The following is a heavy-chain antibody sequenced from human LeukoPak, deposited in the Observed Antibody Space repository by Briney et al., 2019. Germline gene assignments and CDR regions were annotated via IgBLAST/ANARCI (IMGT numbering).Heavy chain of an antibody. J-gene: IGHJ4*02. Sequence: GGSLRLSCAASGFTFSNAWMSWVHQAPGKGLEWVGRIKSKTDGGTTDYAAHVKVRFTISRDDSKIKLYMQMNSLNTEDTAVYYCTTVATIVGATGYDYWGQGTLVTVSS. CDR1: GFTFSNAW. V-gene: IGHV3-15*01. CDR3: TTVATIVGATGYDY. D-gene: IGHD1-26*01. CDR2: IKSKTDGGTT.